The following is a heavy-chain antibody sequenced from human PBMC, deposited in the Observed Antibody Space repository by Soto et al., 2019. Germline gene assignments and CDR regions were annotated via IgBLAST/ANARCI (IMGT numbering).Heavy chain of an antibody. CDR1: GFTFSSYS. Sequence: GESLKISCAASGFTFSSYSMNWVRQAPGKGLEWVSSISSSSSYIYYADSVKGRFTISRDNAKNSLYLQMNSLRAEDTAVYYCATIDDCSSTSCYFPFDYWGQGTLVTVSS. CDR2: ISSSSSYI. V-gene: IGHV3-21*01. J-gene: IGHJ4*02. CDR3: ATIDDCSSTSCYFPFDY. D-gene: IGHD2-2*01.